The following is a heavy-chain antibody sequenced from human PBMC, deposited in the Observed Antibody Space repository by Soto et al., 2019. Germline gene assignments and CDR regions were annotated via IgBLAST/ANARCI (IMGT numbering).Heavy chain of an antibody. CDR1: GGSISTNNYY. V-gene: IGHV4-39*01. D-gene: IGHD3-22*01. CDR3: ARTYYYESSGYSPYFDS. J-gene: IGHJ4*02. Sequence: SETLSLTCTVSGGSISTNNYYWGWVRQPPGKGLEWIGSIYYSGSTYYNPSLKSRVTIYVDTSKDQFSLKLSSVTAADTAVYYCARTYYYESSGYSPYFDSWGQGTLVTAPQ. CDR2: IYYSGST.